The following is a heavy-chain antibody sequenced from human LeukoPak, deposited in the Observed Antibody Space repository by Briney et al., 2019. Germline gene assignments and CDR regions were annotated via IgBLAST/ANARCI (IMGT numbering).Heavy chain of an antibody. D-gene: IGHD1-7*01. CDR3: ASAPWNSYNG. Sequence: GGSLRLSCAASGFTFSSYWMSWVRQAPGKGLEWVANIKVDGSEKYYVDSVKGRFTISRDNAKNSLYLQMNSLRVEDTAVYYCASAPWNSYNGWAKGTMVIVSS. J-gene: IGHJ3*01. V-gene: IGHV3-7*01. CDR2: IKVDGSEK. CDR1: GFTFSSYW.